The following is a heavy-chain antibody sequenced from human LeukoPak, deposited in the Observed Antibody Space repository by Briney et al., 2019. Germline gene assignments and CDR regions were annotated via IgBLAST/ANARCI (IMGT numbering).Heavy chain of an antibody. CDR3: ASGPLVGATRYYFDY. CDR1: GGTFNSYA. D-gene: IGHD1-26*01. J-gene: IGHJ4*02. Sequence: GASVKLSCKASGGTFNSYAISWVRQARGQGLEWMGGIIPIFGTANYAQKFQGRVTITTDESTSTAYMELSSLRSEDTAVYYCASGPLVGATRYYFDYWGQGTLVTVSS. CDR2: IIPIFGTA. V-gene: IGHV1-69*05.